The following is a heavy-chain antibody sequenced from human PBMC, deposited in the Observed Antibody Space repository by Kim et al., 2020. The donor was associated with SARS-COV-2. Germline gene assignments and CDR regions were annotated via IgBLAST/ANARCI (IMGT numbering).Heavy chain of an antibody. Sequence: GESLKISCKGSGYTFITYWISWVRQMPGKGLELMGRIDPSDSYTNYSPSFQGHVTMSADKSISTAYLQWSSLKASDTAMYYCARLTMSGFTTNAFEIWGQGTMVSVSS. D-gene: IGHD3-10*02. V-gene: IGHV5-10-1*01. J-gene: IGHJ3*02. CDR3: ARLTMSGFTTNAFEI. CDR2: IDPSDSYT. CDR1: GYTFITYW.